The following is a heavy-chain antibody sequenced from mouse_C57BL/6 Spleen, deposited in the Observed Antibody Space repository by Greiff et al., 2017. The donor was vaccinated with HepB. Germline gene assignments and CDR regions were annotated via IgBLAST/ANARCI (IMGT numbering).Heavy chain of an antibody. CDR2: IDPSESYT. V-gene: IGHV1-50*01. J-gene: IGHJ3*01. CDR1: GYTFTSYW. D-gene: IGHD2-5*01. CDR3: ARSDSNYPSWFAY. Sequence: QVQLQQPGAELVKPGASVKLSCKASGYTFTSYWMPGVKQRPGQGLEWVGEIDPSESYTNYNQKFKGKATLTVDTSSSTAYMQLSSLTSEDSAVYYCARSDSNYPSWFAYWGQGTLVTVSA.